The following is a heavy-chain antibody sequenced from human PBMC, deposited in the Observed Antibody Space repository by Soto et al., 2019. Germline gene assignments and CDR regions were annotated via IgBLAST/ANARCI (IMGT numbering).Heavy chain of an antibody. CDR1: GFTFSRYA. Sequence: PWGSLRLSCAASGFTFSRYAMSCVRQARGKGLEWVSTISGSDGRTYSTDSVKGRFTISRDNSRNTAYLQMNSLRVEDTAVYYCAKGVSQYTPLALFDYWGRATLVTASS. D-gene: IGHD5-18*01. J-gene: IGHJ4*02. CDR3: AKGVSQYTPLALFDY. V-gene: IGHV3-23*01. CDR2: ISGSDGRT.